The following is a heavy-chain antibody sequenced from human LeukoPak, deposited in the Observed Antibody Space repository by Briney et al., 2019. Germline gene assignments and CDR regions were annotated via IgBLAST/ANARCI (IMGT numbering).Heavy chain of an antibody. CDR3: ARRESTYQNYYYFYYMDV. CDR2: INWNGGST. Sequence: GGSLRLSCAASGFTFDDYDMSWVRQAPGKGLEWVSGINWNGGSTDYADSVKGRFTISRDNAKNSLYLQMNSLRAEDTALYYCARRESTYQNYYYFYYMDVWGKGTTVTVSS. V-gene: IGHV3-20*04. CDR1: GFTFDDYD. J-gene: IGHJ6*03.